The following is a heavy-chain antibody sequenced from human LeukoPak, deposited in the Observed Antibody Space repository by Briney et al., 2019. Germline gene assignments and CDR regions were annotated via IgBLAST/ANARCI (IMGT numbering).Heavy chain of an antibody. CDR2: IYPVDSVT. J-gene: IGHJ4*02. CDR1: GSIFTSYW. Sequence: GAPLQISGEGSGSIFTSYWICGLHPLRGKVLEWMGIIYPVDSVTRYSPSFQGQVTISADNSISTAYLQWSSLKASDTAMYYCARKVSAGVLDYWGQGTLVTVSS. V-gene: IGHV5-51*07. D-gene: IGHD3-10*01. CDR3: ARKVSAGVLDY.